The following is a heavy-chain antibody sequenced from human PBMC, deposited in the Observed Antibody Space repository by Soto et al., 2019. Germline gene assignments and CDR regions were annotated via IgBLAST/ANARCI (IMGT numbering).Heavy chain of an antibody. D-gene: IGHD3-10*01. CDR3: ARVESWPRGEFSH. Sequence: QVQLQESGPGLVKPSQTLSLTCTVSGGSISSGGYYWSWIRQHPGKGLEWIGYIYYSGSTYYNPSRKSGLTIWGDPVKIQFSLKLSLGTAADAAVYSCARVESWPRGEFSHWAQGPLVTVPS. V-gene: IGHV4-31*03. J-gene: IGHJ4*02. CDR2: IYYSGST. CDR1: GGSISSGGYY.